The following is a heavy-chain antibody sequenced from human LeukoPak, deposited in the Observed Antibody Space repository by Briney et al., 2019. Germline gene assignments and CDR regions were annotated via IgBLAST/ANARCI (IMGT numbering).Heavy chain of an antibody. Sequence: GGSLRLSCAASGFTFSSYAMSWVRQAPGKGLEWVSAISGSGGSTYYADSVKGRFTISRDNAKNSLYLQMNSLRAEDTALYYCAKDATTVVTGGWYFDLWGRGTLVTVSS. V-gene: IGHV3-23*01. CDR2: ISGSGGST. J-gene: IGHJ2*01. D-gene: IGHD4-23*01. CDR1: GFTFSSYA. CDR3: AKDATTVVTGGWYFDL.